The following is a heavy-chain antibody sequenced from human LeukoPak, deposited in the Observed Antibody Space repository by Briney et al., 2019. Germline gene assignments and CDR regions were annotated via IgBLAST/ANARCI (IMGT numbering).Heavy chain of an antibody. CDR2: ISYSGNT. J-gene: IGHJ4*02. CDR3: ASEAYYYDSSGYYKY. Sequence: SETLSLTCTVSGGSISSYYWSWIRQPPGKGLEWIGYISYSGNTNYNPSLKSRVTMSVDTSKNQFSLKLSSVTAADTAVYYCASEAYYYDSSGYYKYWGQGTLVTVSS. V-gene: IGHV4-59*12. CDR1: GGSISSYY. D-gene: IGHD3-22*01.